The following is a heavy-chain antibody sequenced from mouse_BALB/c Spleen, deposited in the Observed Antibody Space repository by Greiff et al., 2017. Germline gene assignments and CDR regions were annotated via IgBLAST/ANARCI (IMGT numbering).Heavy chain of an antibody. D-gene: IGHD6-1*01. CDR3: TSLLGLAY. CDR2: IRLKSNNYAT. Sequence: EVKLVESGGGLVQPGGSMKLSCVASGFTFSNYWMNWVRQSPEKGLEWVAEIRLKSNNYATHYAESVKGRFTISRDDSKSSVYLQMNNLRAEDTGIYYCTSLLGLAYWGQGTLVTVSA. J-gene: IGHJ3*01. V-gene: IGHV6-6*02. CDR1: GFTFSNYW.